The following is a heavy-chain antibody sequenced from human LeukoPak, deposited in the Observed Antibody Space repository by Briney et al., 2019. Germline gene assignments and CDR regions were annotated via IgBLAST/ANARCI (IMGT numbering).Heavy chain of an antibody. CDR3: ARDSGSSYGYYFLH. CDR1: GFTFNSYS. Sequence: GGSLRLSCAASGFTFNSYSMYWVRQAPGKGLEWVSSISSSSSHMYYADSVKGRFSISRDNAKNSLYLQMNSLRAEDTAVYYCARDSGSSYGYYFLHWGQGTLVTVSS. V-gene: IGHV3-21*01. J-gene: IGHJ1*01. D-gene: IGHD1-26*01. CDR2: ISSSSSHM.